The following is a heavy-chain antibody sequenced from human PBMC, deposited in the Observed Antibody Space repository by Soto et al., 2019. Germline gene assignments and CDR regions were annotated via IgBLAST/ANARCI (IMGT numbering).Heavy chain of an antibody. CDR3: AREEGGGYDHRWFDT. V-gene: IGHV4-31*03. Sequence: QVQLQESGPGLLRPSQTLSLTCTVSGGSISSGGYYWRWIRQHPGKGLEWSVYIYDSGNTYYNPSLKSRVIISVDTSKNQFSLKLSSVTAADTAVYYCAREEGGGYDHRWFDTWGQGTLVTVSS. J-gene: IGHJ5*02. CDR2: IYDSGNT. CDR1: GGSISSGGYY. D-gene: IGHD5-12*01.